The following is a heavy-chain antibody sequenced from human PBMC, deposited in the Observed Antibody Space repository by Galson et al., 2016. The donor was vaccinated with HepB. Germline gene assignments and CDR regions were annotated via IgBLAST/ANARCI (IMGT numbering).Heavy chain of an antibody. CDR1: GFTFSAYA. CDR2: ISRDGGRT. Sequence: SLRLSCAASGFTFSAYAMAWVRQAPGKGLEWVSGISRDGGRTYYADSVKGRFTIFRDNSKKTLYLQLKSLRAEDTANYYCVKHPVTTFDILTEYDGDVWGQGTTVYVSS. V-gene: IGHV3-23*01. CDR3: VKHPVTTFDILTEYDGDV. D-gene: IGHD3-9*01. J-gene: IGHJ6*02.